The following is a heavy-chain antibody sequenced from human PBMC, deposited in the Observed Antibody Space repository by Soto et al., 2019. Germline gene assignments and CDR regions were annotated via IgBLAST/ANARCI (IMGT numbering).Heavy chain of an antibody. CDR3: ATGGRGYSYGRRAPRFHFDY. D-gene: IGHD5-18*01. CDR1: GGIFSSNA. J-gene: IGHJ4*01. V-gene: IGHV1-69*01. Sequence: QVQLVQSGAEVKKPGSSVKVSCKASGGIFSSNALSWVRQAPGQGLEWMGGILPIFGTVNYAQKFQGRVTITADESTSTAYMELSSLRSEDTALYYCATGGRGYSYGRRAPRFHFDYWGQGTLVTVSS. CDR2: ILPIFGTV.